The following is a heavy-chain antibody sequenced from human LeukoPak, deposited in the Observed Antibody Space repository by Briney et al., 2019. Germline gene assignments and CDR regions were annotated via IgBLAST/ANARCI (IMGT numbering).Heavy chain of an antibody. J-gene: IGHJ4*02. CDR2: ISSSSSYI. CDR1: GFTFSSYS. D-gene: IGHD2-15*01. V-gene: IGHV3-21*01. CDR3: ARDYGGPHYFDH. Sequence: GGPLRLSCAASGFTFSSYSMNWVRQAPGKGLEWVSSISSSSSYIYYADSVKGRFTISRDDAKNSLYLQMDSLRAEDTAVYYCARDYGGPHYFDHWGQGTLVTVSS.